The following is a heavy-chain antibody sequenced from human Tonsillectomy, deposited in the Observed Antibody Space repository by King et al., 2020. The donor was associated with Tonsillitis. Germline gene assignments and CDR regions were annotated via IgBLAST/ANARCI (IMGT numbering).Heavy chain of an antibody. CDR3: AREAAAGREYFDY. CDR2: IYHSGST. J-gene: IGHJ4*02. Sequence: VQLQESGPGLVKPSETLSLTCTVSGYSISSGYYWGWIRQPPGKGLEWIGSIYHSGSTYYNPSLKSRVTISVDTSKNQFSLKLSSVTAADTAVYYCAREAAAGREYFDYWGQGTLVTVSS. CDR1: GYSISSGYY. D-gene: IGHD6-13*01. V-gene: IGHV4-38-2*02.